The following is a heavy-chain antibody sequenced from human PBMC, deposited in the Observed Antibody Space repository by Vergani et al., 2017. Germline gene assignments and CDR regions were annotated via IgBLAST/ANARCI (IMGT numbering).Heavy chain of an antibody. CDR1: GGSVSSGSYY. D-gene: IGHD3-22*01. CDR2: IYYSGST. Sequence: QVQLQESGPGLVKPSETLSLTCTVSGGSVSSGSYYWSWIRQPAGKGLEWIGYIYYSGSTNYNPSLKSRVTISVDTSKNQFSLKLSSVTAADTAVYYCARGVQTMIDDNWYFDLWGRGTLVTVSS. J-gene: IGHJ2*01. CDR3: ARGVQTMIDDNWYFDL. V-gene: IGHV4-61*10.